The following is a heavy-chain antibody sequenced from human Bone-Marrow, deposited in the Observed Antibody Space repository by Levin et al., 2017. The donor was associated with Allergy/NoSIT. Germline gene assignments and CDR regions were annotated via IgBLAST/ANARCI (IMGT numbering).Heavy chain of an antibody. CDR1: GGSFSGYY. J-gene: IGHJ4*02. CDR2: INHSGST. CDR3: ASCRVSCDTLLAYCGGDGYSIDY. Sequence: SCAVYGGSFSGYYWSWIRQPPGKGLEWIGEINHSGSTNYNPSLKSRVTISVDTSKNQFSLKLSSVTAADTAVYYCASCRVSCDTLLAYCGGDGYSIDYWGQGTLVTVSS. V-gene: IGHV4-34*01. D-gene: IGHD2-21*02.